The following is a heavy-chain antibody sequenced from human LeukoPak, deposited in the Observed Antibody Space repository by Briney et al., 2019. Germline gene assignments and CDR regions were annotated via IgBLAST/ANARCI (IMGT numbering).Heavy chain of an antibody. Sequence: PSETLSLTCTVSGGSITSSTYYWGWVRQPPGKGLEWIGHMYYTGSTYHNPPLKSRVTTSVDTSKKQFSLKLTSVTAADTAVYYCARLSMHTFGGARSGFDYWGQGTLVTVSS. J-gene: IGHJ4*02. CDR2: MYYTGST. D-gene: IGHD3-16*01. CDR3: ARLSMHTFGGARSGFDY. V-gene: IGHV4-39*01. CDR1: GGSITSSTYY.